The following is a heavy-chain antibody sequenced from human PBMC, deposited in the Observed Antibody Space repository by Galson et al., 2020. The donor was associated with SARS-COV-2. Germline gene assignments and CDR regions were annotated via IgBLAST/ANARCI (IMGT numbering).Heavy chain of an antibody. Sequence: ASMKVSCKASGYTFTGYYMHWVRQAPGQGLEWMGWINPNSGGTNYAQKFQGRVTMTRDTSISTAYMELSRLRSDDTAVYYCARESIAAAGYYYYGMDVWGQGTTVTVSS. CDR2: INPNSGGT. CDR1: GYTFTGYY. J-gene: IGHJ6*02. V-gene: IGHV1-2*02. D-gene: IGHD6-13*01. CDR3: ARESIAAAGYYYYGMDV.